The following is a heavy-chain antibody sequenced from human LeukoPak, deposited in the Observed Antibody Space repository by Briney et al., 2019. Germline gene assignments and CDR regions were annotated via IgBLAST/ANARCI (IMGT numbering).Heavy chain of an antibody. CDR1: GFTFSSYA. Sequence: GGSRRLSCAASGFTFSSYAMSWVRQAQGKGLEWVSAISGSGGSTYYADSVKGRFTISRDNSKNTLYLQMNSLRAEDTAVYYCAKYNSSWFNDGMDLWGQGTTVTVSS. J-gene: IGHJ6*02. CDR3: AKYNSSWFNDGMDL. CDR2: ISGSGGST. V-gene: IGHV3-23*01. D-gene: IGHD6-13*01.